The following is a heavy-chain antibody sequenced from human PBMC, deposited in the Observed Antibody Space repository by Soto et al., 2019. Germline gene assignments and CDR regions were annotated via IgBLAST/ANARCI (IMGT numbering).Heavy chain of an antibody. CDR3: ARAGCSSTSCYYYYYYYGMDG. CDR1: GGSFSGYY. Sequence: SETLSLTCAVYGGSFSGYYWSWIRQPPGKGLEWIGEINHSGSTNYNPSLKSRVTISVDTSKNQFSLKLSSVTAADTAVYYCARAGCSSTSCYYYYYYYGMDGWGQGTTVTVSS. CDR2: INHSGST. V-gene: IGHV4-34*01. D-gene: IGHD2-2*01. J-gene: IGHJ6*02.